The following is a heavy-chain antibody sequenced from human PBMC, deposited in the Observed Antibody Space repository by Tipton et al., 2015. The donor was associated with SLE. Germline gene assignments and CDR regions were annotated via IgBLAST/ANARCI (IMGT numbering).Heavy chain of an antibody. Sequence: QLVQSGAEVKKPGASVKVSCKASGYTFSSYGISWVRQAPGQGLEWLGWISAYNGNTNYARQLQGRVSMTTDTSTNTAFMELRGLRYDDTALYYCVRDAVGWFDTWGQGTLVTVSS. J-gene: IGHJ5*02. CDR2: ISAYNGNT. V-gene: IGHV1-18*01. D-gene: IGHD2-15*01. CDR1: GYTFSSYG. CDR3: VRDAVGWFDT.